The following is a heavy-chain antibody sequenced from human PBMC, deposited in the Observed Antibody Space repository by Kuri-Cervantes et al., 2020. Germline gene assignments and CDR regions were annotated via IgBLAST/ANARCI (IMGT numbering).Heavy chain of an antibody. J-gene: IGHJ5*02. D-gene: IGHD6-13*01. CDR2: INHSGST. Sequence: SQTLSLTCAVYGGSFSGYYWSWIRQPPGKGLEWIGGINHSGSTNYNPSLKSRVTISVDTSKNQFSLKLSSVTAADTAVYYCASGRIAAAGTRWFDPWGQGTLVTVSS. CDR3: ASGRIAAAGTRWFDP. V-gene: IGHV4-34*01. CDR1: GGSFSGYY.